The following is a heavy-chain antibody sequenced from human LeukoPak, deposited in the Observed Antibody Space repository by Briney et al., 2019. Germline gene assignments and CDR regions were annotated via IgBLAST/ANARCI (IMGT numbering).Heavy chain of an antibody. V-gene: IGHV1-46*01. J-gene: IGHJ4*02. CDR3: ARDRDILTGYYYPDY. CDR1: GYTFTSYY. Sequence: ASVKVSCKASGYTFTSYYMHWVRQAPGQGLEWMGIINPSGGSTSCAQKFQGRVAMTRDTSTSTVYMELSSLRSEDTAVYYCARDRDILTGYYYPDYWGQGTLVTVSS. D-gene: IGHD3-9*01. CDR2: INPSGGST.